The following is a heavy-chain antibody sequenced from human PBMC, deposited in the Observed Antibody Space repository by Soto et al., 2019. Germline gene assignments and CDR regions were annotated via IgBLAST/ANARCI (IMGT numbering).Heavy chain of an antibody. D-gene: IGHD6-13*01. J-gene: IGHJ5*02. Sequence: GGSLRLSCAASGFTFSSYAMHWVRQAPGKGLEWVAVISYDGSNKYYADSVKGRFTISRDNSKNTLYLQMNSLRAEDTAVYYCAPRRTDIAAAESWGQGTLVTVSS. CDR3: APRRTDIAAAES. V-gene: IGHV3-30-3*01. CDR1: GFTFSSYA. CDR2: ISYDGSNK.